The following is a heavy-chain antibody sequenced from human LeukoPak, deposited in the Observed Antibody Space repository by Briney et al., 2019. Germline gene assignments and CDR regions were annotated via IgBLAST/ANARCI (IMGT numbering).Heavy chain of an antibody. CDR2: IYPGDSDT. V-gene: IGHV5-51*01. J-gene: IGHJ4*02. CDR1: GYSFTSYW. Sequence: GESLKISCKGSGYSFTSYWIGWVRQMPGEGLEWMGIIYPGDSDTRYSPSFQGQVTISADKSISTAYLQWSSLKASDTAMYYCARQSRDGSKTRGYYFDYWGQGTLVTVS. CDR3: ARQSRDGSKTRGYYFDY. D-gene: IGHD3-10*01.